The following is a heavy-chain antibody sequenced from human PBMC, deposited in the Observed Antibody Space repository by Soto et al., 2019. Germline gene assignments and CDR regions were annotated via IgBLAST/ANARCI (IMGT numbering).Heavy chain of an antibody. J-gene: IGHJ5*02. D-gene: IGHD3-22*01. CDR1: CGSVGSVSYH. Sequence: SQTTSVPRSVSCGSVGSVSYHWSLIRQPQGKGLERIGYIYYSGSTNYNPSLKSRVTISVDTSKNQFSLKLSSVTAADTAVYYCARSRYYYDSSGYYLWWFDPWRQGSLDSVTS. CDR2: IYYSGST. V-gene: IGHV4-61*01. CDR3: ARSRYYYDSSGYYLWWFDP.